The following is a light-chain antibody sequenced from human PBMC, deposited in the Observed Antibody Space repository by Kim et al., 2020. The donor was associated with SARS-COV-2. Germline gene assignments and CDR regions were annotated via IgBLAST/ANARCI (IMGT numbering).Light chain of an antibody. CDR2: GKN. J-gene: IGLJ2*01. V-gene: IGLV3-19*01. CDR3: NSRESSGNRVV. CDR1: TLRNYY. Sequence: LGQTVMITCQGDTLRNYYASWYQQKPGPAPILVIYGKNNRPSGIPDRFSGSSSGNTASLTITGVQAEDEADFYCNSRESSGNRVVFGGGTQLTVL.